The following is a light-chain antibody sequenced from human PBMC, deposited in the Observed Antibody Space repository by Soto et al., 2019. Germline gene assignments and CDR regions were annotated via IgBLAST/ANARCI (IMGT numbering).Light chain of an antibody. CDR1: QSVTNW. Sequence: DIQMTQSPSTLSASVGDRVTITCRASQSVTNWLAWYQQKPGKAPKLLIYKASNLERGVPSRFSGSGSGTEVTLTISSLQPDDFATYYCQQYNTFPPYTFGQGTKLEIK. V-gene: IGKV1-5*03. J-gene: IGKJ2*01. CDR3: QQYNTFPPYT. CDR2: KAS.